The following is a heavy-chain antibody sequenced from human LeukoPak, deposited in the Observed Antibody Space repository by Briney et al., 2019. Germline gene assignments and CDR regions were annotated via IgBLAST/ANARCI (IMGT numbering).Heavy chain of an antibody. J-gene: IGHJ4*02. Sequence: GGSLRLSCAPSGFSFSSYAMSWVRQAPGKGLEWVSAMSSSDDGRYYAASVRGRFTISRDTSRSTLYLQMNSLRDEDAAVYYCAKAPVTSCRGAFCYPFDYWGQGTLVTVSS. CDR1: GFSFSSYA. CDR2: MSSSDDGR. CDR3: AKAPVTSCRGAFCYPFDY. D-gene: IGHD2-15*01. V-gene: IGHV3-23*01.